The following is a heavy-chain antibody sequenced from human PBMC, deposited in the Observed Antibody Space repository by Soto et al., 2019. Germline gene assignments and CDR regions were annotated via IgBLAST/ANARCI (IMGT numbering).Heavy chain of an antibody. CDR1: GYTFTTYG. CDR2: INTHNGNT. V-gene: IGHV1-18*01. CDR3: TREGSAPYYYYGMDA. Sequence: VQLEQSAPEVKKPGASVKVSCKASGYTFTTYGISWVLPAPGQGLEWLGWINTHNGNTNYAQNLQGRVIMTADTSTSTAYMELRSLRSDDTAIYYCTREGSAPYYYYGMDAWGQGTTVTVSS. J-gene: IGHJ6*02. D-gene: IGHD3-10*01.